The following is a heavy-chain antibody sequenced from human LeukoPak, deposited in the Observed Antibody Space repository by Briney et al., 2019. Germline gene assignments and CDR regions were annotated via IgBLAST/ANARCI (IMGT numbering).Heavy chain of an antibody. CDR2: IIPIFGTA. Sequence: ASVKVSCKASGGTFSSYAISWVRQALGQGLEWMGRIIPIFGTANYAQKFQGRVTITTDESTSTAYMELSSLRSEDTAVYYCARDSGWFGESSRFAYWGQGTLVTVSS. D-gene: IGHD3-10*01. CDR1: GGTFSSYA. J-gene: IGHJ4*02. V-gene: IGHV1-69*05. CDR3: ARDSGWFGESSRFAY.